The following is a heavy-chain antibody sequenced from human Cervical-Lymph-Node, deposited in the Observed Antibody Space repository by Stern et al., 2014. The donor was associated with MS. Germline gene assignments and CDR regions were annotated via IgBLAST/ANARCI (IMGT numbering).Heavy chain of an antibody. D-gene: IGHD1-1*01. Sequence: VQLVESGAEIRKPGVSVKISCEASGYTFTTYYIHWVRQAPGQGLEWVALFNPSGGKSTYAQRFQGRVTVTGDTSTSTVSLELTGLTSEDTAVYYCARVLSLATSDSWGQGTLVIVSS. CDR3: ARVLSLATSDS. V-gene: IGHV1-46*01. J-gene: IGHJ4*02. CDR1: GYTFTTYY. CDR2: FNPSGGKS.